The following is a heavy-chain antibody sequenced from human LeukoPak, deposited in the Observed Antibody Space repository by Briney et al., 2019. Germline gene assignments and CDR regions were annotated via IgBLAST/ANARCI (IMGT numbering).Heavy chain of an antibody. V-gene: IGHV3-48*04. CDR3: ARDRGSTTMIRGVNHY. J-gene: IGHJ4*02. CDR2: ISSGSATT. CDR1: GFTFSTYA. Sequence: GSLRLSCEASGFTFSTYAMNWVRQAPGKGLEWVSHISSGSATTFYADSVKGRFTISRDNTRNSLSLQMNDLRAEDTAVYYYARDRGSTTMIRGVNHYWGQGTLVTVSS. D-gene: IGHD3-10*01.